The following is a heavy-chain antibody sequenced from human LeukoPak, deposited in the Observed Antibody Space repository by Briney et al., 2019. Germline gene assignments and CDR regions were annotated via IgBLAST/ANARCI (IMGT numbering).Heavy chain of an antibody. Sequence: GGSLRLSCAASGFTFSSYAMSWVRQAPGKGLEWVSSISSSSSYIYYADSVKGRFTISRDNAKNSLYLQMNSLRAEDTAVYYCARDTLYYYDSSGSAIQHWGQGTLVTVSS. CDR3: ARDTLYYYDSSGSAIQH. CDR2: ISSSSSYI. D-gene: IGHD3-22*01. V-gene: IGHV3-21*01. CDR1: GFTFSSYA. J-gene: IGHJ1*01.